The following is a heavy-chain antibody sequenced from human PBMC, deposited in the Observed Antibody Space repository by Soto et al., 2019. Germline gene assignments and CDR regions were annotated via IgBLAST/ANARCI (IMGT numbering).Heavy chain of an antibody. CDR2: INAGNGHS. CDR1: GYFFASYD. J-gene: IGHJ4*02. Sequence: ASVKVSCKASGYFFASYDVHWVRQAPGQRLEWMGRINAGNGHSKYSQNFQGRVTITRDTSASTAYMELSSLRSEDTAVYYCARAVAVPADFDYWGQGTLVTVSS. V-gene: IGHV1-3*01. D-gene: IGHD6-19*01. CDR3: ARAVAVPADFDY.